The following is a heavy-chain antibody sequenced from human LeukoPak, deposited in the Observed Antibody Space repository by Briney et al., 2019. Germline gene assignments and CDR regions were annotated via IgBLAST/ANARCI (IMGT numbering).Heavy chain of an antibody. CDR1: GYFLSSGFY. CDR2: VYHSGTT. V-gene: IGHV4-38-2*02. J-gene: IGHJ4*02. Sequence: SETLSLTCSVSGYFLSSGFYWGWIRQPPGKGLEWIASVYHSGTTIFNPSLKRRVTMSMDTSMNHYSLKLRSMTAADTAVYYCARTLSDSSPVATWGQGTLVTVSS. CDR3: ARTLSDSSPVAT. D-gene: IGHD3-22*01.